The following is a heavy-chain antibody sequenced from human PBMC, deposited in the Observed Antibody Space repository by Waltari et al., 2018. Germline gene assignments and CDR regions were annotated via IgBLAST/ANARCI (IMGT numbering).Heavy chain of an antibody. D-gene: IGHD3-22*01. V-gene: IGHV4-4*02. CDR1: GGSISSSYW. CDR2: VYHGGPT. Sequence: QVQLQESGPGLVKPSEILSLTCAVHGGSISSSYWWSWVRQPPGKGLEWIGEVYHGGPTNYNPSLKSRVTISVDKSKNQFSLKLSSVTAADTAVYFCVNHYETRGYGAFDIWGQGTMVTVSS. CDR3: VNHYETRGYGAFDI. J-gene: IGHJ3*02.